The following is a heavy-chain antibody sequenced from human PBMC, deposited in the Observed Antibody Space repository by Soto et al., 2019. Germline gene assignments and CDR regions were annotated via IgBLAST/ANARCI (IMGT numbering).Heavy chain of an antibody. Sequence: QVQLVESGGGVVQPGRSLRLSCAASGFTFSSYGMHWVRQAPGKGLEWVAVIWYDGSNKYYADSVKGRFTISRDNSKNTLYLQMNSLRAEDTAVYHCAREPSPFYGDYYFDYWGQGTLVTVSS. J-gene: IGHJ4*02. V-gene: IGHV3-33*01. D-gene: IGHD4-17*01. CDR2: IWYDGSNK. CDR3: AREPSPFYGDYYFDY. CDR1: GFTFSSYG.